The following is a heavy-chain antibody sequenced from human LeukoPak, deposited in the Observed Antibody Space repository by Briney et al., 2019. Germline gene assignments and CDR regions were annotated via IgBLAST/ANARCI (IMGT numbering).Heavy chain of an antibody. CDR2: MNPNSGNT. Sequence: ASVKVSCKASGYTFTSYDINLVRQATGRGLEWMGWMNPNSGNTGYAQKFQGRVTMTRNTSISTAYMELSSLRSEHTAVYYCARVYSSGWYYHYYYYMDVWRKGTTVTLSS. J-gene: IGHJ6*03. CDR1: GYTFTSYD. V-gene: IGHV1-8*01. D-gene: IGHD6-19*01. CDR3: ARVYSSGWYYHYYYYMDV.